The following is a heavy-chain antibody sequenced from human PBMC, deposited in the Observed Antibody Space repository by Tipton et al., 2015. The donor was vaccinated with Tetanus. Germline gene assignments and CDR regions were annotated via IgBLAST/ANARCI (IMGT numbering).Heavy chain of an antibody. J-gene: IGHJ6*02. CDR2: MNPNSGNT. V-gene: IGHV1-8*01. Sequence: QVQLVQSGAEVKKPGASVKVSCKASGYTFTSYDINWVRQATGQGLEWMGWMNPNSGNTGYAQKFQGRVTMTRNTSISKAYMELSSLRSEDTAGYSCAGGQPPPYSSGGSYYYYGMDVWGQGTTVTVSS. CDR1: GYTFTSYD. D-gene: IGHD6-19*01. CDR3: AGGQPPPYSSGGSYYYYGMDV.